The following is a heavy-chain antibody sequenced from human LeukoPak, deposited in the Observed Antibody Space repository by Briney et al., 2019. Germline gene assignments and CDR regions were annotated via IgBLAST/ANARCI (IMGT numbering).Heavy chain of an antibody. CDR1: GGSISSYY. J-gene: IGHJ5*02. V-gene: IGHV4-59*01. D-gene: IGHD6-13*01. CDR2: IYYSGST. CDR3: ARAKAAAGTSWFDP. Sequence: SETLSLTCTVSGGSISSYYWSWIRQPPGKGLEWIGYIYYSGSTNYNPSLKSRVTISVDTSKNQFSLKLSSVTAADTAVYYCARAKAAAGTSWFDPWGQGTLVTDSS.